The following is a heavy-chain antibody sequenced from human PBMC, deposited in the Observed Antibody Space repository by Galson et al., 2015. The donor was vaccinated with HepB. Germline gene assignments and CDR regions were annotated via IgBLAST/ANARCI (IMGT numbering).Heavy chain of an antibody. J-gene: IGHJ4*02. Sequence: SVKVSCKASGYTFTGYYMHWVRQAPGQGLEWMGWINPNSGGTNYAQKFQGRVTMTRDTSISTAYMGLSRLRSDDTAVYYCARDPEGDFWSGYYSPIGDWGQGTLVTVSS. CDR1: GYTFTGYY. CDR3: ARDPEGDFWSGYYSPIGD. CDR2: INPNSGGT. D-gene: IGHD3-3*01. V-gene: IGHV1-2*02.